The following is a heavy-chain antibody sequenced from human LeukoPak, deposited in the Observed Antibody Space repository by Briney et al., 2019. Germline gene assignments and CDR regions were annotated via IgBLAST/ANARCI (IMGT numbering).Heavy chain of an antibody. D-gene: IGHD3-10*01. Sequence: ASVKVSCKASGYTFVSYGITWVRQAPEQGLEWMGWVFTYNGDTRYAQKFQGRVTMATDTSTSTAYMELRSLRPDDTAVYYCARGGQRFGELFGYFDYWGQGALVTVSS. J-gene: IGHJ4*02. CDR1: GYTFVSYG. V-gene: IGHV1-18*04. CDR3: ARGGQRFGELFGYFDY. CDR2: VFTYNGDT.